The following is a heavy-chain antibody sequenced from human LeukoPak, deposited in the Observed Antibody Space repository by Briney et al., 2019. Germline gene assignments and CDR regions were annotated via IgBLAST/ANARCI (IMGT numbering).Heavy chain of an antibody. J-gene: IGHJ5*02. CDR1: GGSISRYY. Sequence: SEPLTLTCTVSGGSISRYYWSWIRQPAGKGLEWVGRIYSSGSTNYNPSLKSRVTMSVDKSQNQVSLKLRSLTTADPAVFYCWRCLRDLGRPNWFDPWGQGTLVTVSS. V-gene: IGHV4-4*07. D-gene: IGHD3-16*01. CDR3: WRCLRDLGRPNWFDP. CDR2: IYSSGST.